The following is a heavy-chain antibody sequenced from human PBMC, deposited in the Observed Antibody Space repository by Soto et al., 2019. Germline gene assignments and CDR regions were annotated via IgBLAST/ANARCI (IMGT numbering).Heavy chain of an antibody. V-gene: IGHV3-23*01. CDR2: ISGSGGST. Sequence: GGSLRLSCAASGFTFSSYAMSWVRQAPGKGLEWVSAISGSGGSTYYADSVKGRFTISRDNSKNTLYLQMNSLRAEDTAVYYCAKDTEQWLVRRAGVRFDYWGQGTLVTSPQ. J-gene: IGHJ4*02. D-gene: IGHD6-19*01. CDR1: GFTFSSYA. CDR3: AKDTEQWLVRRAGVRFDY.